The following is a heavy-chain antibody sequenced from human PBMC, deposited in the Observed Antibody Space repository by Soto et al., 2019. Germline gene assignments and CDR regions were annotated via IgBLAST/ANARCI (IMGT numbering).Heavy chain of an antibody. V-gene: IGHV3-23*01. J-gene: IGHJ4*02. CDR1: GFSFSTFD. CDR2: IRGSDGTT. D-gene: IGHD1-26*01. Sequence: EVQLLDSGGGLVQPGGSLRLSCEASGFSFSTFDMSWVRQAPGKGLQCVSFIRGSDGTTYYADSVRGRFTISRDNSRNTLYLQMNSLRADDTALNCHAKGACLDFWGRGTLVTVSS. CDR3: AKGACLDF.